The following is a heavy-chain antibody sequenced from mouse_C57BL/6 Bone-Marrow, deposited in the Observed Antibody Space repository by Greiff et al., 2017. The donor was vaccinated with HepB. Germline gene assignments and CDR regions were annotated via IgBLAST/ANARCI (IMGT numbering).Heavy chain of an antibody. CDR1: GYTFTDYY. CDR2: INPNNGGT. D-gene: IGHD1-1*01. Sequence: VQLQQSGPELVKPGASVKISCKASGYTFTDYYMNWVKQSHGKSLEWIGDINPNNGGTSYNQKFKGKATLTVDKSSSTAYMELRSLTSEDSAVYYCARRENYYGSSLYYAMDYWGQGTSVTVSS. J-gene: IGHJ4*01. V-gene: IGHV1-26*01. CDR3: ARRENYYGSSLYYAMDY.